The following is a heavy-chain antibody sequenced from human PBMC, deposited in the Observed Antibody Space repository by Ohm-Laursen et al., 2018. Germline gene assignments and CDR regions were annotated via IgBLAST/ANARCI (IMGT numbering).Heavy chain of an antibody. CDR1: GFTLRDHY. CDR3: AKSGSTRDFDY. J-gene: IGHJ4*02. V-gene: IGHV3-72*01. CDR2: TRNKANSYTT. D-gene: IGHD2-2*01. Sequence: LTLTCAASGFTLRDHYMDWVRQAPGKGLEWVGRTRNKANSYTTEYAASVKGRFTISRDDSKNSMYLQMNSLKTEDTAVYYCAKSGSTRDFDYWGQGTLVTVSS.